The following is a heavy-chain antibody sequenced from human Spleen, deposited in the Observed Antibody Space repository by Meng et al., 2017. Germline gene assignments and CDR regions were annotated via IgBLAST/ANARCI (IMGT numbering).Heavy chain of an antibody. V-gene: IGHV3-33*01. D-gene: IGHD5-24*01. CDR3: ARDRSRDGYNYFY. Sequence: GESLKISCAASGFTFSSYGMHWVRQAPGKGLEWVAVIWYDGSNKYYADSVKGRFTISRDNSKNTLYLQMNSLGTEETAVYDCARDRSRDGYNYFYWGQGTLVTVSS. J-gene: IGHJ4*02. CDR1: GFTFSSYG. CDR2: IWYDGSNK.